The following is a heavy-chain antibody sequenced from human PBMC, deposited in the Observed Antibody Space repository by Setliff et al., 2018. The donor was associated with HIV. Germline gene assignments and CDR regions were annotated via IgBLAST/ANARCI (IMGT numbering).Heavy chain of an antibody. J-gene: IGHJ4*02. D-gene: IGHD3-22*01. CDR1: GASIRSGGYY. Sequence: SETLSLTCTVSGASIRSGGYYWSWIRQHPGKGLEWIGYIYYSGDTFYNTSLKTRITISVDTSKNHLSLKVSSLTAADTAVYYCARAPYYDYRGLAVYYFDYWGQGTLVTVS. V-gene: IGHV4-31*03. CDR2: IYYSGDT. CDR3: ARAPYYDYRGLAVYYFDY.